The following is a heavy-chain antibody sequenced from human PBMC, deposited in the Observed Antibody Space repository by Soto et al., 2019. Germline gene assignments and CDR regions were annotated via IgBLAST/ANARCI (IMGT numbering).Heavy chain of an antibody. J-gene: IGHJ6*02. D-gene: IGHD1-26*01. CDR1: GFIFNAYS. CDR2: ISSSSGYI. CDR3: ASDPNSGSYPHYGMDV. Sequence: GGSLRLSCAASGFIFNAYSMNWVRQAPGKGLEWLSSISSSSGYIFYADSVKGRFTISRDNAKNSLYLQMNSLRAEDTAVYYCASDPNSGSYPHYGMDVWGQGTTVTVSS. V-gene: IGHV3-21*01.